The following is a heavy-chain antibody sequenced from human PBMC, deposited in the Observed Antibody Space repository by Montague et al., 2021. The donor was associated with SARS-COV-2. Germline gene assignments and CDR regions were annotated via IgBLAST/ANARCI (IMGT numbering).Heavy chain of an antibody. CDR3: ARENTVTTFGGPYYIDS. V-gene: IGHV4-59*02. D-gene: IGHD4-17*01. J-gene: IGHJ4*01. CDR2: IYDSGST. CDR1: GSSVRSYY. Sequence: SETLSLTCIVSGSSVRSYYWSCIRQPPGKGLEWIGYIYDSGSTNYNPSLKSRVTISVDTSKNQFSLKLSSVTAADTAVYYCARENTVTTFGGPYYIDSWGQGTLVTVS.